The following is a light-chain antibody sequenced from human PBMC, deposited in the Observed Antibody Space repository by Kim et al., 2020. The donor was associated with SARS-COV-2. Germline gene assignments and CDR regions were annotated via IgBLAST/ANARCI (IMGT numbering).Light chain of an antibody. V-gene: IGLV2-14*03. J-gene: IGLJ3*02. CDR2: DVS. Sequence: QSALTQPASVSGSPGQSITISCTGTSSDVGGHNYVCWYQQHPGKAPKLMIYDVSSRPSGVSNRFSGSKSGNTASLTISGLQAEDEADYYCSSYTSSSTWVFGGGTQLTVL. CDR3: SSYTSSSTWV. CDR1: SSDVGGHNY.